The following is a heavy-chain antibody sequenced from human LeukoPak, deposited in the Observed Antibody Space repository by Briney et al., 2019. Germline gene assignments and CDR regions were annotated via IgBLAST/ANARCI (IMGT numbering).Heavy chain of an antibody. V-gene: IGHV4-59*01. D-gene: IGHD2-15*01. J-gene: IGHJ4*02. CDR3: ARGSCSGGSCNDY. Sequence: SEALSLTCTVSGGSLSPFYWSWIRRPPGKGLEWIGNIYYSGNTNHNPSLKSRVTISVDTSKKQFSLKLTSVTAADTAVYYCARGSCSGGSCNDYWGQGTLVTVSS. CDR1: GGSLSPFY. CDR2: IYYSGNT.